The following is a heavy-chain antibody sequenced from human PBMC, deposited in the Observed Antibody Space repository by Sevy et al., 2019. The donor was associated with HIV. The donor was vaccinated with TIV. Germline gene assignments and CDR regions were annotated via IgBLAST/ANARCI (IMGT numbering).Heavy chain of an antibody. CDR3: AKDVSDGYNYFLDF. D-gene: IGHD5-12*01. Sequence: GESLKISCAASGFTFRSYGMHWVRQAPGKGLEWVAVISNDGGNQYYADSGKGRFTISRDNSKNTVYRQMNSLRAEDTAVYYCAKDVSDGYNYFLDFWGQGALVTVSS. CDR2: ISNDGGNQ. CDR1: GFTFRSYG. J-gene: IGHJ4*02. V-gene: IGHV3-30*18.